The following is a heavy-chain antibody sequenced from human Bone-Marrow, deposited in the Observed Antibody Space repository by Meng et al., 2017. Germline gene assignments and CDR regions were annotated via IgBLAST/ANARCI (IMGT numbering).Heavy chain of an antibody. J-gene: IGHJ2*01. CDR2: ISWDGGST. CDR3: ANRYFDL. V-gene: IGHV3-43D*03. Sequence: EVQLVESGGGLVKPGGSLRLSCVASGFSFTDAWMSWVRQAPGKGLEWVSLISWDGGSTYYADSVKGRFTISRDNSKNSLYLQMNSLRAEDTALYYCANRYFDLWGRGTLVTVSS. CDR1: GFSFTDAW.